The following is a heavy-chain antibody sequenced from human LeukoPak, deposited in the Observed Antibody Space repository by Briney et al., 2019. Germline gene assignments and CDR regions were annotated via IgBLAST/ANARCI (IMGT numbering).Heavy chain of an antibody. CDR2: IHNSGTT. J-gene: IGHJ4*02. D-gene: IGHD3-10*01. CDR3: ARRYYYNLGSFPFDF. CDR1: GGPFSGYF. V-gene: IGHV4-34*01. Sequence: SETLSLTCAVSGGPFSGYFWSRIRQSSGKGLEWIGEIHNSGTTNYNPSLNSRVTISEDTSKNQFYLNLSSVTAADTAVYYCARRYYYNLGSFPFDFWGQGTLVTVSS.